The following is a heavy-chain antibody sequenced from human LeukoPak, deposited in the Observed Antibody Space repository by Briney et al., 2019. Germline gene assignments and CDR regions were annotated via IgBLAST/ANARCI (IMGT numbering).Heavy chain of an antibody. CDR2: IHNSGTT. J-gene: IGHJ4*02. D-gene: IGHD3-10*01. CDR3: ARRYYYNLGSFPFDF. CDR1: GGPFSGYF. V-gene: IGHV4-34*01. Sequence: SETLSLTCAVSGGPFSGYFWSRIRQSSGKGLEWIGEIHNSGTTNYNPSLNSRVTISEDTSKNQFYLNLSSVTAADTAVYYCARRYYYNLGSFPFDFWGQGTLVTVSS.